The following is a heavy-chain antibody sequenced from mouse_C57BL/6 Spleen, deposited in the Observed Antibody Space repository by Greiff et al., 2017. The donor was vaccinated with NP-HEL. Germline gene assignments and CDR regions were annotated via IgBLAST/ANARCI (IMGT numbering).Heavy chain of an antibody. V-gene: IGHV1-55*01. CDR2: IYPGSGST. D-gene: IGHD2-4*01. J-gene: IGHJ2*01. CDR3: ARSNYYDYDECYFDY. CDR1: GYTFTSYW. Sequence: QVQLQQPGAELVKPGASVKMSCKASGYTFTSYWITWVKQRPGQGLEWIGDIYPGSGSTNYNEKFKSKATLTVDTSSSTAYMQLSSLTSEDSAVYYCARSNYYDYDECYFDYWGQGTTLTVSS.